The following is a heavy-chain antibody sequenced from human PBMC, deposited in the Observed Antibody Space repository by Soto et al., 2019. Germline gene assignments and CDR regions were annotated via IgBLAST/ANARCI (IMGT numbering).Heavy chain of an antibody. Sequence: TGGSLRLSCAASGFTFSSYAMSWVRQAPGKGLEWVSAISGSGGSTYYADSVKGRFTISRDNSKNTLYLQMNSLRAEDTAVYYCAKSGRVIVGATTLDYWGQGTLVTVSS. CDR1: GFTFSSYA. CDR3: AKSGRVIVGATTLDY. CDR2: ISGSGGST. V-gene: IGHV3-23*01. J-gene: IGHJ4*02. D-gene: IGHD1-26*01.